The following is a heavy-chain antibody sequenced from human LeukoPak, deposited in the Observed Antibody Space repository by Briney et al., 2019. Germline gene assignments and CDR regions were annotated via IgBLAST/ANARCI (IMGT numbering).Heavy chain of an antibody. CDR1: GGSISSYY. V-gene: IGHV4-59*01. J-gene: IGHJ3*02. CDR2: ISYSGNT. CDR3: ARVIGQGYDAFDI. Sequence: SETLSLTCTVSGGSISSYYWSWIRQPPGKGLEWIEYISYSGNTNYNPSLKSRVTISVDTSKNQFSLKLSSVTAADTAVYYCARVIGQGYDAFDIWGQGTMVTVSS. D-gene: IGHD2-15*01.